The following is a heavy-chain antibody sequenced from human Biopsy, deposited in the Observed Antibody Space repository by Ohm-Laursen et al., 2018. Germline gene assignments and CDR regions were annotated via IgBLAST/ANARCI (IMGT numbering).Heavy chain of an antibody. D-gene: IGHD3-22*01. CDR1: GDSISSYY. Sequence: SETLSLTCTASGDSISSYYWSWIRQPPGKGLEWIGYVYSTGHTDCNPSLQSRVTISVDPSKNHFSLRLRSVTPSDTAIYYCARDRGYYSDRTVPGYFDLWGRGTLVTVSS. V-gene: IGHV4-59*01. CDR2: VYSTGHT. J-gene: IGHJ2*01. CDR3: ARDRGYYSDRTVPGYFDL.